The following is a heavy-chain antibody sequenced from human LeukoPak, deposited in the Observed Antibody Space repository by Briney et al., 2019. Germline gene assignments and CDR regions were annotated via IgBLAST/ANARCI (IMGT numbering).Heavy chain of an antibody. V-gene: IGHV3-23*01. CDR1: ELPHSSYT. CDR2: ITTGHGNT. CDR3: AKDGGLWVSAHWGDS. Sequence: HYCIDSELPHSSYTMTCVRYAPRKGLKCDSPITTGHGNTSYADSVNGPFTVSRDDSKNTLYLPMNSLRAEDTAVYYCAKDGGLWVSAHWGDSRGRGTLVTVSS. J-gene: IGHJ4*02. D-gene: IGHD7-27*01.